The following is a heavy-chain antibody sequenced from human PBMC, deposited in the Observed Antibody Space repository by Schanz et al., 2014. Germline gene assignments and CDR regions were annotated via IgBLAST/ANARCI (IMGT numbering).Heavy chain of an antibody. CDR1: GFTFSSYA. Sequence: VQLLESGGGLVQPGGSLRLSCAASGFTFSSYAMSWVRQAPGKGLEWVSALSGSGGSTYYADSVKGRFTISRDNSENTLYLQMNSLSADDTAVFYCAKGMGYCSGGTCYDCYYYGLDVWGQGTTVTVSS. V-gene: IGHV3-23*01. J-gene: IGHJ6*02. D-gene: IGHD2-15*01. CDR3: AKGMGYCSGGTCYDCYYYGLDV. CDR2: LSGSGGST.